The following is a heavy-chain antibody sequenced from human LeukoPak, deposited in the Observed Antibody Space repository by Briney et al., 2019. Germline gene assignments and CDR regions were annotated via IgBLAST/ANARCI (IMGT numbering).Heavy chain of an antibody. V-gene: IGHV4-59*01. Sequence: SETLSLTCTVAGGSIGTYYWSWIRQPPGKGLEWIGYVYYSGSTNYHPSLKSRVTISVDTSKNQFSLTLSSVTAADTSVYYYARNGYCSGSYSYGYYYYMHVWGTGTTVSVSS. J-gene: IGHJ6*03. CDR3: ARNGYCSGSYSYGYYYYMHV. D-gene: IGHD2-15*01. CDR1: GGSIGTYY. CDR2: VYYSGST.